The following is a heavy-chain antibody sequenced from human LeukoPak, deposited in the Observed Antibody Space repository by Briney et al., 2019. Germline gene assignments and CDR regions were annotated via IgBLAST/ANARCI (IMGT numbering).Heavy chain of an antibody. CDR3: AKVSAGIAVAAHFDY. V-gene: IGHV3-23*01. CDR1: GFTFSSYA. D-gene: IGHD6-19*01. CDR2: ISGSGGST. J-gene: IGHJ4*02. Sequence: GGSLRLSCAASGFTFSSYAMSWLRQAPGKGLEWVSAISGSGGSTYYADSVKGRFTISRDNSMNTLYLQMNSMRAEDTAVYYCAKVSAGIAVAAHFDYWGQGTLVTVSS.